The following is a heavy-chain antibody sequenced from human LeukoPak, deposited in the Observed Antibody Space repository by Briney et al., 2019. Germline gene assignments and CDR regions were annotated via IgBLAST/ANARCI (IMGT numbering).Heavy chain of an antibody. CDR3: ASYIVGPTMDY. J-gene: IGHJ4*02. Sequence: GGSLRLSCAASGFTFSSYAMSWVRQAPGKGLEWVSYISGSGSTIYYADSVKGRFTISRDNAKNSLYLQMNSLRAEDTAVYSCASYIVGPTMDYWGQGTLVTVSP. D-gene: IGHD1-26*01. CDR2: ISGSGSTI. V-gene: IGHV3-48*03. CDR1: GFTFSSYA.